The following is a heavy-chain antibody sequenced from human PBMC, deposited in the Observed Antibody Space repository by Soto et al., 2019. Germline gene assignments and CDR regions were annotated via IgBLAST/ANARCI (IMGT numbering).Heavy chain of an antibody. V-gene: IGHV3-11*01. J-gene: IGHJ3*02. CDR3: ASLNYDGQDYGDERAFDI. CDR2: ISSSGSTI. CDR1: GFTFSDYY. Sequence: GGSLRLSCAASGFTFSDYYMSWIRQAPGKGLEWVSYISSSGSTIYYADSVKGRFTISRDNAKNSLYLQMNSLRAEDTAVYYCASLNYDGQDYGDERAFDIWGQGTMVTVSS. D-gene: IGHD4-17*01.